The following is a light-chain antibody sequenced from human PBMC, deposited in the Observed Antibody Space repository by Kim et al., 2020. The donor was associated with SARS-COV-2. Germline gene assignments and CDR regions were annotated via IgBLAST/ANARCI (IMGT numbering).Light chain of an antibody. CDR2: YIS. Sequence: QSITISCSGTLSDVGTFSLISWYQQQPGKAPRLIIFYISQRPSGISGRFSGSKSGNTASLTISDLQPDDEADYFCCSFTMNVTWVFGGGTQLTVL. CDR1: LSDVGTFSL. V-gene: IGLV2-23*02. J-gene: IGLJ3*02. CDR3: CSFTMNVTWV.